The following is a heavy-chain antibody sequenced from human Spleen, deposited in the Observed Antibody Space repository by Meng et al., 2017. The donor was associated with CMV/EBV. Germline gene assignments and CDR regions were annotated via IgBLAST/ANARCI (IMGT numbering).Heavy chain of an antibody. J-gene: IGHJ5*01. V-gene: IGHV3-23*01. CDR3: ARREGWFDS. CDR1: GFTFSSYA. Sequence: GGSLRLSCAASGFTFSSYAISWVRQAPGKGLDWVSTVSGSGDGTYYADSVKARFTISRDHSKNTVYLQMNSLRAEDTAIYYCARREGWFDSWGQGTLVTVSS. CDR2: VSGSGDGT.